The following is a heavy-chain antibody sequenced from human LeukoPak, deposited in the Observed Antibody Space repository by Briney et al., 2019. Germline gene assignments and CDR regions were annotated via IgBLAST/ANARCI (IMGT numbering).Heavy chain of an antibody. Sequence: PGGSLRLSCAASGFTFSSYGMHWVRQAPGKGLEWVAVISYDGSNKYYADSVKGRFTISRDNSKNTLYLQMNSLRAEDTAVYYCAKDSGYYGRGMGNYFDYWGQGTLVTVSS. D-gene: IGHD3-22*01. CDR3: AKDSGYYGRGMGNYFDY. V-gene: IGHV3-30*18. J-gene: IGHJ4*02. CDR1: GFTFSSYG. CDR2: ISYDGSNK.